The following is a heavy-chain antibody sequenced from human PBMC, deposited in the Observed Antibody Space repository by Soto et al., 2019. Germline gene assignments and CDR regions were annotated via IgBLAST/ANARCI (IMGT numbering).Heavy chain of an antibody. CDR1: GYSFTSYW. CDR2: IDPSDSYT. V-gene: IGHV5-10-1*01. Sequence: XESLKISCKGCGYSFTSYWISWVRQMPGKGLEWMGRIDPSDSYTNYSPSFQGHVTISADKSISTAYLQWSSLKASDTAMYYCARHYYYGMDVWGQGNTATVSS. J-gene: IGHJ6*02. CDR3: ARHYYYGMDV.